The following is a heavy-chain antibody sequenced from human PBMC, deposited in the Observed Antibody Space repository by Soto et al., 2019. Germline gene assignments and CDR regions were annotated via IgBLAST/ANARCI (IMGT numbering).Heavy chain of an antibody. CDR1: GYTFTSYG. D-gene: IGHD6-13*01. CDR2: ISAYNGNT. J-gene: IGHJ6*02. Sequence: AAVKVSCKASGYTFTSYGISWVRQAPGQGLEWMGWISAYNGNTNYAQKLQGRVTMTTDTSPSPAYMELRTLRSDDTAVYYCAILLGHSAAGTYYYGMDVWGQGTTVTVSS. V-gene: IGHV1-18*04. CDR3: AILLGHSAAGTYYYGMDV.